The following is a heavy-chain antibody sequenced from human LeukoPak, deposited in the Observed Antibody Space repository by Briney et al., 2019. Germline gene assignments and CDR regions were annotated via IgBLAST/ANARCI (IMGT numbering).Heavy chain of an antibody. CDR1: GFAFNSYT. CDR3: AKDFYCSSTSCSWVLDY. J-gene: IGHJ4*02. CDR2: IRYDGSNK. Sequence: GGSLRLSCAASGFAFNSYTIYWVRQAPGKGLEWVAFIRYDGSNKYYADSVKGRFTISRDNSKNTLYLQMNSLRAEDTAVYYCAKDFYCSSTSCSWVLDYWGQGTLVTVSS. V-gene: IGHV3-30*02. D-gene: IGHD2-2*01.